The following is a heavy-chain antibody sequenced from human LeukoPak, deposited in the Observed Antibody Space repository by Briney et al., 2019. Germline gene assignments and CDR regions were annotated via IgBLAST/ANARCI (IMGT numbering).Heavy chain of an antibody. Sequence: SETLSLTCTVSGGSISAYYWSWIRQPPGKGLEWIGYIYRSGSTNTNPSLKSRVTMSVDASENQFSLKLSSVTAADTAVYYCARHSHYYGSGSFYRDYFDYWGQGTLVTVSS. CDR1: GGSISAYY. V-gene: IGHV4-59*08. CDR2: IYRSGST. J-gene: IGHJ4*02. CDR3: ARHSHYYGSGSFYRDYFDY. D-gene: IGHD3-10*01.